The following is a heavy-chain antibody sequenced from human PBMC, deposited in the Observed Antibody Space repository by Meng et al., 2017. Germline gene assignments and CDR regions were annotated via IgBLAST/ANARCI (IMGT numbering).Heavy chain of an antibody. CDR2: IYHSGST. CDR3: ARRYCSGGSCYSSEVY. V-gene: IGHV4-4*02. CDR1: GGSISSSNW. D-gene: IGHD2-15*01. Sequence: SETLSLTCAVSGGSISSSNWWSWVRQPPGKGLEWIGEIYHSGSTNYNPSLKSRVTISVDKSKNQFSLKLSSMTAADTAVYYCARRYCSGGSCYSSEVYWGQGTLVTVSS. J-gene: IGHJ4*02.